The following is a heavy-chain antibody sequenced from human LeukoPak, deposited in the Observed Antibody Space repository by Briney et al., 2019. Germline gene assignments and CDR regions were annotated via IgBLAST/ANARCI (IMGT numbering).Heavy chain of an antibody. CDR1: GFTFSSYA. CDR3: AISGGYWAWAH. D-gene: IGHD1-26*01. V-gene: IGHV3-23*01. CDR2: ISGNGGST. J-gene: IGHJ4*02. Sequence: GGSLRLSSAASGFTFSSYAMSWVRQAPGKGLEWVSDISGNGGSTYYADSVKGRFTISRDNSKNTLYLQMNSLRAEDPAVYYCAISGGYWAWAHWGQGTLVTVSS.